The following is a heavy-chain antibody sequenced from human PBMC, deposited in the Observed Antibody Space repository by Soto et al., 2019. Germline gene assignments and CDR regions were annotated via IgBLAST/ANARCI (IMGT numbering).Heavy chain of an antibody. V-gene: IGHV3-20*02. CDR3: ARVGSPNDWLFVDY. D-gene: IGHD3-9*01. CDR2: INWNGGST. J-gene: IGHJ4*02. Sequence: PGGTLRLSFPPSGFPFADYGMSWGRQAPGKGLEWVSGINWNGGSTGYADSVKGRFTISRDNAKNSLYLQMNSLRAEDTALYHCARVGSPNDWLFVDYWGQGTLVTVSS. CDR1: GFPFADYG.